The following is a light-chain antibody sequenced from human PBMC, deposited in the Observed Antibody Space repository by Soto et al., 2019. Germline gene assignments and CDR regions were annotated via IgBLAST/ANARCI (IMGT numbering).Light chain of an antibody. V-gene: IGLV1-51*02. CDR3: GTRDIGLRTAV. CDR2: END. J-gene: IGLJ3*02. CDR1: RSNIGNND. Sequence: QSVLTQPPSVSAAPGQKVTISCSGGRSNIGNNDVSWYQQLPGTAPQLIVYENDKRPSGIPDRFAGSKSDTSASLGVNGLQTGDEAAYDCGTRDIGLRTAVFGGGTKVTVL.